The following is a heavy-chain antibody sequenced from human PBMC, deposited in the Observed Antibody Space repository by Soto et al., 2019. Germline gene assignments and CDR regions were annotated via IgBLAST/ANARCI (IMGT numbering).Heavy chain of an antibody. V-gene: IGHV1-8*01. CDR1: GYTFTNSD. D-gene: IGHD2-15*01. Sequence: EASVKVSCKASGYTFTNSDINWLRQSPGQGLEWMGWMNPDSGHAAYAQKFQGRVTLTTSTSTSTVYMEMRSLGSEDTAVYYCARRPHCSGGICYYGLDNWGQGTLVTVSS. CDR2: MNPDSGHA. CDR3: ARRPHCSGGICYYGLDN. J-gene: IGHJ4*02.